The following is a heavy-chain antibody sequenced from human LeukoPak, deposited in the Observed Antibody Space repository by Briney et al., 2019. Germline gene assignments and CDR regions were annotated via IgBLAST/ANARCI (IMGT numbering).Heavy chain of an antibody. CDR2: ISSSGDAI. D-gene: IGHD3-3*01. CDR3: ARADSSGLTYYDFWSGYSAPYYFDY. CDR1: GFTFSSYS. V-gene: IGHV3-48*01. J-gene: IGHJ4*02. Sequence: GGSLRLSCAASGFTFSSYSMNWVRQAPGKGLEWVSYISSSGDAIYNADSVKGRFTISRDKAKNSLYLQMNRLRAEDTAVYYCARADSSGLTYYDFWSGYSAPYYFDYWGQGTLVTVSS.